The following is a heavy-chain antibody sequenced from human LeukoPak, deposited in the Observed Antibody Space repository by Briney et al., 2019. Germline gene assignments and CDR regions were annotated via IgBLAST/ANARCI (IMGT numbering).Heavy chain of an antibody. CDR3: ARAGSGSLHDY. D-gene: IGHD3-10*01. CDR2: INSDGTTT. V-gene: IGHV3-74*01. CDR1: GFTFSSYW. Sequence: GGSLRLSCAASGFTFSSYWMHWVRQAPGKGLLWVSRINSDGTTTYYADSVKGRFTISRDNAKNTLYLQMNSLRAEDTAVYYRARAGSGSLHDYWGQGTLVTVSS. J-gene: IGHJ4*02.